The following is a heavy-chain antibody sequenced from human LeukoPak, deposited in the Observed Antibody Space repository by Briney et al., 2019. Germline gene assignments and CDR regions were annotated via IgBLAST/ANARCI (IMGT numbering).Heavy chain of an antibody. V-gene: IGHV3-30*18. CDR1: GFTFSSYG. CDR2: ISYDGSNK. Sequence: GRSLRLSCAASGFTFSSYGMHWVRQAPGKGLEWVAVISYDGSNKYYADSVKGRFTISRDNSKNTLYLQMNSLRAEDTAVYYCAKGTYDILTGYYSLRYNWFDPWGQGTLVTVSS. CDR3: AKGTYDILTGYYSLRYNWFDP. J-gene: IGHJ5*02. D-gene: IGHD3-9*01.